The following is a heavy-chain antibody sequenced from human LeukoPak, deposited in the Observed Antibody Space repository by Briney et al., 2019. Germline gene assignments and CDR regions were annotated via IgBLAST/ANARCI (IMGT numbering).Heavy chain of an antibody. D-gene: IGHD2-15*01. V-gene: IGHV3-30*02. Sequence: GGSLRLSCAASGFTFSSYGMHWVRQAPGKGLEWVAFIRYDGSNKYYADSVKGRFTISRDNSKNTLYLQMNSLRAEDTAVYYCARSFCSGGSCYSGIGYWGQGTLVTVSS. CDR3: ARSFCSGGSCYSGIGY. CDR1: GFTFSSYG. J-gene: IGHJ4*02. CDR2: IRYDGSNK.